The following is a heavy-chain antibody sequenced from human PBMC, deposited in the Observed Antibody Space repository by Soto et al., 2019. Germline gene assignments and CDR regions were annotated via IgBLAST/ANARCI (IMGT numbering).Heavy chain of an antibody. D-gene: IGHD5-12*01. CDR2: MNPNSGNT. J-gene: IGHJ6*02. CDR3: ARGVRQTYGKKWHHYVLDV. Sequence: XAVKVSCNASGYAFSNYDINWVRQSPGQGPEWMAWMNPNSGNTGYTQKFQGRVAMTRDASINTAYMQLFRLTSDDTAVYYCARGVRQTYGKKWHHYVLDVWGQGTTVTVSS. V-gene: IGHV1-8*01. CDR1: GYAFSNYD.